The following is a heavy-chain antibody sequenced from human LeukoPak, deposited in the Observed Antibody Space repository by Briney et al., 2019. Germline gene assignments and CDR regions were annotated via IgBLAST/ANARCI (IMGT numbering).Heavy chain of an antibody. CDR1: GGSFSGYY. CDR2: INHSGST. CDR3: ARAYPLTGFDY. V-gene: IGHV4-34*01. Sequence: PSETLSLTCAVYGGSFSGYYWSWIRQPPGKGLEWIGEINHSGSTNYNPSLKSRVTISVDTSKNQFSLKLSSVTAADTAVYYCARAYPLTGFDYWGQGTLVTVSS. J-gene: IGHJ4*02. D-gene: IGHD3-9*01.